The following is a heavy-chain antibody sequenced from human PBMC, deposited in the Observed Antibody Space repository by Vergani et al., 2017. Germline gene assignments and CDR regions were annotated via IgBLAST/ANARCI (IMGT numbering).Heavy chain of an antibody. CDR2: LYYNGNT. CDR1: GGSISSSTSYY. V-gene: IGHV4-39*01. D-gene: IGHD5-18*01. Sequence: QLQLQESGPALVKPSETLSLTCTVSGGSISSSTSYYWTWIRQSPGKGLEFLGLLYYNGNTYYDPSLKSPVTMSVDTSKNQFSLKLTSVTAADTSVYYCVRQGYAYGYFDSWGHGILVTVSS. J-gene: IGHJ4*01. CDR3: VRQGYAYGYFDS.